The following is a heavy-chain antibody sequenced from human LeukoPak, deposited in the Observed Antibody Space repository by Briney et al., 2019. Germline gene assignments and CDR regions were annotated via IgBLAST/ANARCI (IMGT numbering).Heavy chain of an antibody. V-gene: IGHV3-74*01. D-gene: IGHD5-12*01. CDR2: SNEDGSTT. J-gene: IGHJ4*02. Sequence: GGSLRLSCAASGFTFSSNWMHWVRQAPGKGLVWVSRSNEDGSTTNYADSVKGRFTISRDDSKNTLYLQMNSLRAEDTAIYYCAKDFFLATRYTPDYWGQGTLVSVSS. CDR1: GFTFSSNW. CDR3: AKDFFLATRYTPDY.